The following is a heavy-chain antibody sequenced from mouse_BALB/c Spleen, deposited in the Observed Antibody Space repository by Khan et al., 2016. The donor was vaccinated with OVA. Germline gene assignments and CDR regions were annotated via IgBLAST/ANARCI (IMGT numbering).Heavy chain of an antibody. J-gene: IGHJ4*01. Sequence: VQLKQSGAELVKPGASVKLSCTASGFNIKDTYMHWVKQRPEQGLEWIGRIDPANGNTKYDPKFQGKATITADTSSNTAYLQLSSLTSEDTAVLYCARDGNYFYAMDYWGQGTSVTVSS. CDR1: GFNIKDTY. CDR2: IDPANGNT. CDR3: ARDGNYFYAMDY. D-gene: IGHD2-1*01. V-gene: IGHV14-3*02.